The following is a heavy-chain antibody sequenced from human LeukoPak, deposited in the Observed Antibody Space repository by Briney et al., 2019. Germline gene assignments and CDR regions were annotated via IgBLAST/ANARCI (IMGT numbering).Heavy chain of an antibody. Sequence: SETVSLTCTVSGGSISTHYWSWIRQPPGKGLEWIGYIYYYGSTNYNPSLKSRVTMSVDTSKNQFSLKLSSVTAADTAIYYCARLYSSSLGRVFDYWGQGTLVTVSS. V-gene: IGHV4-59*08. CDR1: GGSISTHY. D-gene: IGHD6-13*01. CDR2: IYYYGST. J-gene: IGHJ4*02. CDR3: ARLYSSSLGRVFDY.